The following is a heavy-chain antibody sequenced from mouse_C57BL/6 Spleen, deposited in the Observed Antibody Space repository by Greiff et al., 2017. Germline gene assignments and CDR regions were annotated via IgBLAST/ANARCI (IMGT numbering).Heavy chain of an antibody. CDR3: ARDSWYFDV. CDR1: GFTFSDYG. Sequence: DVKLVESGGGLVKPGGSLKLSCAASGFTFSDYGMHWVRQAPEKGLEWVAYISSGSSTIYYADTVKGRFTISRENAKNTLFLQMTSLRSEDTAMYYCARDSWYFDVWGTGTTVTVSS. CDR2: ISSGSSTI. V-gene: IGHV5-17*01. J-gene: IGHJ1*03.